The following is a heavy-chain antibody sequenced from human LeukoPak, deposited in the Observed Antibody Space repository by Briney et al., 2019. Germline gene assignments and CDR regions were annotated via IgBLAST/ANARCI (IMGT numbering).Heavy chain of an antibody. J-gene: IGHJ4*02. Sequence: PSETLSLTCAVYGGSFSGYYWSWIRQPPGKGLEWIGEINHSGSTNYNPSLKSRVTISVDTSKNQFSLKLSSVTAADTAVYYCARDRADTAMVPSYYFDYWGQGTLVTVSS. CDR1: GGSFSGYY. CDR2: INHSGST. D-gene: IGHD5-18*01. CDR3: ARDRADTAMVPSYYFDY. V-gene: IGHV4-34*01.